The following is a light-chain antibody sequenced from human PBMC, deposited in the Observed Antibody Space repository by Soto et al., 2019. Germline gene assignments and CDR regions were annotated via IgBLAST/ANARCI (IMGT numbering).Light chain of an antibody. CDR3: QQRGKWPST. Sequence: EIVLTQSPVPLSLSPGERATLSCRASQSVSSYLAWYQHKPGQAPRLLIYGASSRATGIPDRFSGSGSGTDCSLTITSLEPEDFAVYYCQQRGKWPSTFGPGTKVDIK. CDR1: QSVSSY. CDR2: GAS. V-gene: IGKV3-11*01. J-gene: IGKJ2*02.